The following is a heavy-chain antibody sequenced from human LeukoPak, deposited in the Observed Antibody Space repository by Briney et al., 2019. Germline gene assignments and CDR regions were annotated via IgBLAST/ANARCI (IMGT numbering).Heavy chain of an antibody. CDR1: GFTFSNAW. CDR2: IKQDGSEK. CDR3: ARLLRGPTGYYFDY. Sequence: PGGSLRLSCAASGFTFSNAWMSWVRQAPGKGLEWVANIKQDGSEKYYVDSVKGRFTISRDNAKNSLYLQMNSLRAEDTAVYYCARLLRGPTGYYFDYWGQGTLVTVSS. J-gene: IGHJ4*02. D-gene: IGHD4-17*01. V-gene: IGHV3-7*01.